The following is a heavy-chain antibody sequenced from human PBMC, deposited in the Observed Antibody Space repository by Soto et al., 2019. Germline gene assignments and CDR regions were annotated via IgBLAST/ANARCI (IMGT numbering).Heavy chain of an antibody. CDR3: VRGGGGGLFDP. J-gene: IGHJ5*02. CDR1: GFTFGDSY. CDR2: ISPGSRYP. D-gene: IGHD2-15*01. Sequence: GGSLGLYCSGSGFTFGDSYMSWIRQAPGKGLEWLSYISPGSRYPAYADSVKGRFTISRDNAKRSLYLQMMSLTAEDTAIYYCVRGGGGGLFDPWGQGTMVPVPS. V-gene: IGHV3-11*06.